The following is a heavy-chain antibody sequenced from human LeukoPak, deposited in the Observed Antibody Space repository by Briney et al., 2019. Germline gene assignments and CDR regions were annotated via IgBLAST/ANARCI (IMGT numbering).Heavy chain of an antibody. Sequence: GGSLRLSCAASGFAFSSYSMNWVRQAPGKGLEWVSSISSSSSYIYYADSVKGRFTISRDNAKNSLYLQMNSLRAEDTAVYYCARDADTMIVMYYFDYWGQGTLVTVSS. J-gene: IGHJ4*02. D-gene: IGHD3-22*01. CDR2: ISSSSSYI. CDR3: ARDADTMIVMYYFDY. V-gene: IGHV3-21*01. CDR1: GFAFSSYS.